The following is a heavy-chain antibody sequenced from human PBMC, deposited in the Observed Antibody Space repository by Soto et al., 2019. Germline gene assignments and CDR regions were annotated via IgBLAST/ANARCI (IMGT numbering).Heavy chain of an antibody. Sequence: RGSLRLSCAASGFTFSSYGMGWVRQAPGKGLEWVSAISGPGGSTYYADSVKGRFTISRDNSKNTLYLQMNSLRAEDTAVYYCAKAGYCSSATCAARYYYMDVWGKGTTVTVSS. J-gene: IGHJ6*03. CDR2: ISGPGGST. V-gene: IGHV3-23*01. CDR3: AKAGYCSSATCAARYYYMDV. D-gene: IGHD2-2*01. CDR1: GFTFSSYG.